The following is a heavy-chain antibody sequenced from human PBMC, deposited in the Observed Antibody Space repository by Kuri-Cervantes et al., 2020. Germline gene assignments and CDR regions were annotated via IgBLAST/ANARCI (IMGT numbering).Heavy chain of an antibody. CDR2: ISDSGDRT. V-gene: IGHV3-23*01. CDR1: GFTFSSNA. J-gene: IGHJ4*02. CDR3: AKGIVGTTSGYFDY. Sequence: GGSLRLSCAASGFTFSSNAMTWVRQAPGKGLEWVSSISDSGDRTYYADSMKGRFTISRDKSKNTLYMQMNSLRAEDTALYYCAKGIVGTTSGYFDYWGQGTLVTVSS. D-gene: IGHD1-7*01.